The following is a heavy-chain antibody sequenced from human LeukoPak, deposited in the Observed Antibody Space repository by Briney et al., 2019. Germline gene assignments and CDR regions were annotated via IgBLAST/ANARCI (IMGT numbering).Heavy chain of an antibody. CDR2: ISTYSGNT. J-gene: IGHJ4*02. CDR1: GYSFAGYG. V-gene: IGHV1-18*01. Sequence: ASVKVSCKASGYSFAGYGISWVRQAPGQGLEWIGWISTYSGNTNYAHNLQGRITVTAETSTSTAYMELRSLRSDDTAVYYCARVGAAPGHFDYWGQGTQLTVSS. CDR3: ARVGAAPGHFDY. D-gene: IGHD6-13*01.